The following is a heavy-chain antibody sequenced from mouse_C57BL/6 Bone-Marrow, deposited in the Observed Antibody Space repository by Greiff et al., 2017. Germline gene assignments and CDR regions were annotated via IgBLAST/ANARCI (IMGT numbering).Heavy chain of an antibody. CDR2: IYPGSGST. CDR1: GYTFTSYW. J-gene: IGHJ2*01. Sequence: QVQLQQPGAELVKPGASVKMSFKASGYTFTSYWITWVKQRPGQGLEWIGDIYPGSGSTNYNEKFKSKATLTVDTSSSTAYMQLSSLTSEDSAVYYCAKETTAQATRAWYFDYWGQGTTLTVSS. V-gene: IGHV1-55*01. CDR3: AKETTAQATRAWYFDY. D-gene: IGHD3-2*02.